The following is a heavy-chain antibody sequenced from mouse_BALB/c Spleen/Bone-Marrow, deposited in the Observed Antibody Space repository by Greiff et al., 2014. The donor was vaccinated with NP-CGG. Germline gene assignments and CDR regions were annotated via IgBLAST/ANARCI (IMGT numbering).Heavy chain of an antibody. D-gene: IGHD2-10*02. J-gene: IGHJ2*01. CDR2: IYSGDGET. Sequence: QGQLKQSGGELGRPGSSVKIFCKASGYPFSSYWVSWGKQRAGQGLEWVGQIYSGDGETNYNGKFKGNATLTADKSSTTAYMQLISLTSEDSAVYFCARKYGDYWGQGTTLTVSS. V-gene: IGHV1-80*01. CDR3: ARKYGDY. CDR1: GYPFSSYW.